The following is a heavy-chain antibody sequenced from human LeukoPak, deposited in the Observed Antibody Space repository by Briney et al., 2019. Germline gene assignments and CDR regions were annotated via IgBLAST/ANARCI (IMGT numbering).Heavy chain of an antibody. CDR3: TRDDPYYYGSGRTTRVPHDAFDI. Sequence: KPGGSLRLSCAASGFTFSSYSMNWVRQAPGKGLEWVSSISSSSSYIYYADSVKGRFTISGDNAKNSLYLQMNSLRAEDTAVYYCTRDDPYYYGSGRTTRVPHDAFDIWGQGTMVTVSS. J-gene: IGHJ3*02. CDR1: GFTFSSYS. CDR2: ISSSSSYI. V-gene: IGHV3-21*01. D-gene: IGHD3-10*01.